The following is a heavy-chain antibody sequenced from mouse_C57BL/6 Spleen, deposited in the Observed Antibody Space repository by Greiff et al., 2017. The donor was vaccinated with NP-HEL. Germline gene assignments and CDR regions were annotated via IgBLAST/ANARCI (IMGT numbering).Heavy chain of an antibody. CDR3: ARGGTRDYYAMDY. V-gene: IGHV2-5*01. CDR1: GFSLTSYG. Sequence: VKLVESGPGLVQPSQSLSITCTVSGFSLTSYGVHWVRQSPGKGLEWLGVIWRGGSTDYNAAFMSRLSITKDNSKSQVFFKMNSLQADDTAIYYCARGGTRDYYAMDYWGQGTSVTVSS. CDR2: IWRGGST. D-gene: IGHD4-1*01. J-gene: IGHJ4*01.